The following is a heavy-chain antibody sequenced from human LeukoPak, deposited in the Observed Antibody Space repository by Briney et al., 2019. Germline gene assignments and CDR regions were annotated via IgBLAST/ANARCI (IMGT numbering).Heavy chain of an antibody. Sequence: SQTLSLTCTVSGGSISGYYWSWIRQPAGKGQEWIGRIYTSGSINYNPSLKSRVTMSVDTSKNQISLKLSSVTAADTAVYYCARDRNYYDGSGWTPFDYCGQGALVTVSS. CDR1: GGSISGYY. CDR3: ARDRNYYDGSGWTPFDY. D-gene: IGHD3-22*01. CDR2: IYTSGSI. V-gene: IGHV4-4*07. J-gene: IGHJ4*02.